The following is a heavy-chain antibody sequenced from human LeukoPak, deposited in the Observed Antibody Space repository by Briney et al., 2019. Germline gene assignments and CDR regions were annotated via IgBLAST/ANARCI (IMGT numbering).Heavy chain of an antibody. CDR1: GYTFTCYY. D-gene: IGHD4-23*01. V-gene: IGHV1-2*02. CDR3: ARGFYVRWYTDY. Sequence: ASVTVSCKASGYTFTCYYMHWVRQAPGQGLEWMGWINPNSGGTNYAQKFQGRVTMTRDTSISTAYMELSRLRSDDTAVYYCARGFYVRWYTDYWGQGTLVTVSS. CDR2: INPNSGGT. J-gene: IGHJ4*02.